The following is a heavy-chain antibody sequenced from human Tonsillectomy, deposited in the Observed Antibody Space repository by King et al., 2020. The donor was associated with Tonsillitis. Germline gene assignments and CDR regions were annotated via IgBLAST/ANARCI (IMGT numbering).Heavy chain of an antibody. V-gene: IGHV3-74*02. CDR2: INTDESSA. CDR1: GFTFSSYW. Sequence: VQLVESGGGLVQPGGSLRLSCAASGFTFSSYWMHWVRQAPGKGLMWVSRINTDESSATYADSVKGRFTISRDNAKNTLYLQMNSLGAEDTAVYYCARGGYYCNDWGQGTLVTVSS. J-gene: IGHJ4*02. CDR3: ARGGYYCND. D-gene: IGHD3-22*01.